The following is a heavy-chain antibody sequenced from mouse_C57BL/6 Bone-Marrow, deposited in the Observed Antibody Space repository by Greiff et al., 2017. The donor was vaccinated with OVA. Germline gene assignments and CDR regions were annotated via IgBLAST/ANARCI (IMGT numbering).Heavy chain of an antibody. CDR1: GFNIKDDY. Sequence: EVQLQQSGAELVRAGASVKLSCTASGFNIKDDYMHWVKQRPEQGLEWIGWIDPENGDTEYASKFQGKATITADTSSNTAYLQLISLTSEDTAVYYCTTYYGSSYAWFAYWGQGTLVTVSA. J-gene: IGHJ3*01. CDR3: TTYYGSSYAWFAY. V-gene: IGHV14-4*01. CDR2: IDPENGDT. D-gene: IGHD1-1*01.